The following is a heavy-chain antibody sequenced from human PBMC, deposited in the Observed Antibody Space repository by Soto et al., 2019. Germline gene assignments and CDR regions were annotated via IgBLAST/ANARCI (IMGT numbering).Heavy chain of an antibody. CDR2: IYYSGST. CDR3: ARGDSGYPIQYYFDY. J-gene: IGHJ4*02. CDR1: GGSISSGGYY. D-gene: IGHD5-12*01. V-gene: IGHV4-31*03. Sequence: QVQLQESGPGLVKPSQTLSLTCTVSGGSISSGGYYWSWIRQHPGKGLEWIGYIYYSGSTYYNPSLKSRVTISVDTSKNQFSLKLSSVTAADTAVYYCARGDSGYPIQYYFDYWGQGTLVTVSS.